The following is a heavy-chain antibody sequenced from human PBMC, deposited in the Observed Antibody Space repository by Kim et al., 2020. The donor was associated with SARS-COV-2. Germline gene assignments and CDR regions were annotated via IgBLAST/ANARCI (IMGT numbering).Heavy chain of an antibody. J-gene: IGHJ6*02. Sequence: GGSLRLSCAASGFTFSSYAMHWVRQAPGKGLEWVAVISYDGSNKYYADSVKGRFTISRDNSKNTLYLQMNSLRAEDTAVYYCARGITPLYYYYGMDVWGQGTTVTVSS. CDR1: GFTFSSYA. CDR3: ARGITPLYYYYGMDV. D-gene: IGHD2-15*01. CDR2: ISYDGSNK. V-gene: IGHV3-30*04.